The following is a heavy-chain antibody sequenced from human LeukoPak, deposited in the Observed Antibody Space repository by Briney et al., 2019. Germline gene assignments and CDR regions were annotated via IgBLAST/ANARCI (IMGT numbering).Heavy chain of an antibody. CDR1: GYTFTSYA. CDR2: INAGNGNT. Sequence: GASVKVSCKASGYTFTSYAMHWVRQAPGQRLEWMGWINAGNGNTKYSQKFQGRVTITRDTSASTAYMELSSLGSEDTAVYYCASGRDESDYYDSSGYYPFDYWGQGTLVTVSS. D-gene: IGHD3-22*01. J-gene: IGHJ4*02. V-gene: IGHV1-3*01. CDR3: ASGRDESDYYDSSGYYPFDY.